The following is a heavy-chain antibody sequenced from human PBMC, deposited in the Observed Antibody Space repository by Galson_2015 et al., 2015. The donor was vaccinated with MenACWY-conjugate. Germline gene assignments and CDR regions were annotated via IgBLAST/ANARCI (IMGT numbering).Heavy chain of an antibody. CDR1: GFTFSSYS. Sequence: SLRLSCAASGFTFSSYSMNWVRQAPGKGLEWVSSISSSSSYIYYADSVKGRFTISRDNAKNSLYLQMNSLRAEDTAVYYCARDLRGVLRYGELSVDYWGQGTLVTVSS. J-gene: IGHJ4*02. CDR3: ARDLRGVLRYGELSVDY. CDR2: ISSSSSYI. D-gene: IGHD3-10*01. V-gene: IGHV3-21*01.